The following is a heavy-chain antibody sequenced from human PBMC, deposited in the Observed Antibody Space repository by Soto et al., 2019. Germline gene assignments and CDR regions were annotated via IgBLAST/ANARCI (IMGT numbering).Heavy chain of an antibody. D-gene: IGHD5-18*01. J-gene: IGHJ4*02. CDR2: IIPIFATV. CDR1: GGSFSSNP. CDR3: ARGGRGDSSAPCYYFDF. V-gene: IGHV1-69*01. Sequence: QVQLVQSGAEVKKPGSSVKVSCKASGGSFSSNPISWVRQAPGQGLEWMAGIIPIFATVHYAQKFQGRVTITADESKSTAYMELTSLRAEDAAVYFCARGGRGDSSAPCYYFDFWGQGTLVTVS.